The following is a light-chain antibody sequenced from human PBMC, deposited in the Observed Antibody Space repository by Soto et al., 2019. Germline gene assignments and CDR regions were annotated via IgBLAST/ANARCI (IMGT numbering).Light chain of an antibody. J-gene: IGKJ2*01. V-gene: IGKV3-11*01. CDR1: QSVGSY. Sequence: EIVLTQSPATLSLSPGERATLSCRASQSVGSYLAWYQQKPGQAPGLLIYGASNRATGIPARFTGSGSGTDFTLTISSLEPEDFAVYYCQHRGEWPRTFGQGTKLEIK. CDR2: GAS. CDR3: QHRGEWPRT.